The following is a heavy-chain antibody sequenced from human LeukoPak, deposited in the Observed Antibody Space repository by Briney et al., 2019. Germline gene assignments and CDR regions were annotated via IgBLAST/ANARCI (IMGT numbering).Heavy chain of an antibody. V-gene: IGHV1-18*01. Sequence: RASVKVSCKASGYTFTSYGISWVRQAPGQGLEWMGWISAYNGNTNYAQKFQGRVTMTTDTSTSTAYMELRSLRSGDTAVYYCARGGSRTVLPPLDYWGQGTLVTVSS. CDR2: ISAYNGNT. CDR3: ARGGSRTVLPPLDY. D-gene: IGHD1-26*01. J-gene: IGHJ4*02. CDR1: GYTFTSYG.